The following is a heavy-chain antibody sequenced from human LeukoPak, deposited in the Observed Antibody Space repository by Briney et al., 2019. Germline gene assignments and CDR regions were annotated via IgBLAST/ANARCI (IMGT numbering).Heavy chain of an antibody. CDR1: GGSISRYY. D-gene: IGHD3-10*01. J-gene: IGHJ4*02. Sequence: PSETLSLTCTVSGGSISRYYWGWIRQPPGKGLEWIGSIYYSGSTYFNPSLKSRVTISVDTSKNQFSLKLSSVTAADTAVYYCARFYGSGSLLDYWGQGTLVTVSS. CDR3: ARFYGSGSLLDY. CDR2: IYYSGST. V-gene: IGHV4-39*01.